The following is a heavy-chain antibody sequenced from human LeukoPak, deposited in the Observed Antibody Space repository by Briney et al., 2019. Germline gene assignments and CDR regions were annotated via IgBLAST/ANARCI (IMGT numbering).Heavy chain of an antibody. CDR3: ARGSSWYPYYYYYMDV. CDR1: GGSISSSSYY. CDR2: IYYSGST. D-gene: IGHD6-13*01. V-gene: IGHV4-39*01. Sequence: PSETLSLTCTVSGGSISSSSYYWGWIRQPPGKGLEWTGSIYYSGSTYYNPSLKSRVTISVDTSKNQFSLKLSSVTAADTAVYYCARGSSWYPYYYYYMDVWGKGTTVTVSS. J-gene: IGHJ6*03.